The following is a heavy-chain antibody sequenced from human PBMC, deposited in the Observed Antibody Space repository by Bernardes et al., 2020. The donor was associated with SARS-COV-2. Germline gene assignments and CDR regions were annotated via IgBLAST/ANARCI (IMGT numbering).Heavy chain of an antibody. J-gene: IGHJ4*02. Sequence: SETLSLTCTVSGAAITSSRYYWGWIRQSPDKGLKWIGNIYYSGTTYYNPSLQSPVTVSVDTSKNQFSLKLTSVTAADTAVYYCVTWVRGPVDSWGQGTLVTVSS. V-gene: IGHV4-39*01. CDR3: VTWVRGPVDS. CDR1: GAAITSSRYY. CDR2: IYYSGTT. D-gene: IGHD3-10*01.